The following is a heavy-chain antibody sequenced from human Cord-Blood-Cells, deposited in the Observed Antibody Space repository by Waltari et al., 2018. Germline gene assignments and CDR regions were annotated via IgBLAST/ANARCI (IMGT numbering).Heavy chain of an antibody. J-gene: IGHJ3*02. CDR2: INHSGSN. CDR1: GGSFSGYY. V-gene: IGHV4-34*01. Sequence: QVQLQQWGAGLLKPSETLSLTCAVYGGSFSGYYWSWIRQPPGKGLEWIGEINHSGSNNYNPSLKSRVTISVDTSKNQFSLKLSSVTAADTAVYYCARGLNDAFDIWGQGTMVTVSS. CDR3: ARGLNDAFDI.